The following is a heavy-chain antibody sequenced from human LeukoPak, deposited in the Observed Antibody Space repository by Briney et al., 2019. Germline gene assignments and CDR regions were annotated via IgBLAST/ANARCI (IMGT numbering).Heavy chain of an antibody. CDR2: INAGNGNT. Sequence: ASVKVSCKASGYTFTSYAMHWVRQAPGQRLEWMGWINAGNGNTKYSQEFQGRVTITRDTSASTAYMELSSLRSEDMAVYYCARGPPISYCTNGVCSTNWFDPWGQGTLVTVSS. CDR1: GYTFTSYA. D-gene: IGHD2-8*01. V-gene: IGHV1-3*03. J-gene: IGHJ5*02. CDR3: ARGPPISYCTNGVCSTNWFDP.